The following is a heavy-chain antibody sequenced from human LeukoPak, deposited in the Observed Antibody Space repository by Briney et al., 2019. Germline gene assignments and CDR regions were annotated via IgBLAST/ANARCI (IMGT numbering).Heavy chain of an antibody. CDR1: DYTFTSFG. Sequence: ASVKVSCKASDYTFTSFGISWVRQAPGQGLDWMVWISADNGDTNYAQKVQGRVTMTTDTSTSTAYMELRSLRSDDTAVYYCARDRPYYDILTGRTAYDPFDIWGQGTMVTVSS. CDR2: ISADNGDT. J-gene: IGHJ3*02. V-gene: IGHV1-18*01. CDR3: ARDRPYYDILTGRTAYDPFDI. D-gene: IGHD3-9*01.